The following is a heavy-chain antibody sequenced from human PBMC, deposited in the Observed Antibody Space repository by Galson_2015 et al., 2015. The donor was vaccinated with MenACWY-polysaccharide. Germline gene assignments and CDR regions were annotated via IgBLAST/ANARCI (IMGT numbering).Heavy chain of an antibody. V-gene: IGHV4-61*01. CDR2: IYYSGST. Sequence: ETLSLTCTVSGGSVSSGSYYWSWIRQPPGKGLEWIGYIYYSGSTNYNPSLKSRVTISVDTSKNQFSLKLSSVTAADTAVYYCARGDRATDAFDIWGQGTMVTVSS. J-gene: IGHJ3*02. CDR3: ARGDRATDAFDI. D-gene: IGHD5-12*01. CDR1: GGSVSSGSYY.